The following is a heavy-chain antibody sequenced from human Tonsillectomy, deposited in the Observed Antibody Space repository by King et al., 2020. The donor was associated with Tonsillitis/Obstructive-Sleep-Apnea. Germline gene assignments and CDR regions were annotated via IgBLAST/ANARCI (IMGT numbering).Heavy chain of an antibody. CDR1: GFTFSSYE. J-gene: IGHJ4*02. CDR3: ARDSACSSTSCHNGVGPVDY. V-gene: IGHV3-48*03. D-gene: IGHD2-2*01. Sequence: VQLVESGGGLVQPGGSLRLSCAASGFTFSSYEMNWVRQAPGKGLEWVSYISSSGSTIYYADSVKGRFTISRDNAKNSLYLQMNSLRAEDTDVYYCARDSACSSTSCHNGVGPVDYWGQGTLVTVSS. CDR2: ISSSGSTI.